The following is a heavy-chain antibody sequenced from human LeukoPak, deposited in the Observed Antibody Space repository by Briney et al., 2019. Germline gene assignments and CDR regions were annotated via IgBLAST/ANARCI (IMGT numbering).Heavy chain of an antibody. Sequence: SESLSLTCAVYGGSFSGYYWSWIRQPPGKGLEWIGEINHSGSTNYNPSLKSRVTISVDPSQNQFSLKLSSVTAADTAVYYCARGNAWEMATTTYYFDYWGQGTLVTVSS. D-gene: IGHD5-24*01. CDR3: ARGNAWEMATTTYYFDY. CDR1: GGSFSGYY. J-gene: IGHJ4*02. CDR2: INHSGST. V-gene: IGHV4-34*01.